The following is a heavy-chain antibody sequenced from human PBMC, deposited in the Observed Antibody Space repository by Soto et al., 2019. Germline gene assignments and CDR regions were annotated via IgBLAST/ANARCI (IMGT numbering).Heavy chain of an antibody. CDR3: ARAKVPAAYMGRYFDY. CDR1: GGSFSGYY. D-gene: IGHD2-2*01. Sequence: TSETLSLTCAVYGGSFSGYYWSWIRQPPGKGLEWIGEINHSGSTNYNPSLKSRVTISVDTSKNQFSLKLSSVTAADTAVYYCARAKVPAAYMGRYFDYWGQGTLVTVSS. J-gene: IGHJ4*02. V-gene: IGHV4-34*01. CDR2: INHSGST.